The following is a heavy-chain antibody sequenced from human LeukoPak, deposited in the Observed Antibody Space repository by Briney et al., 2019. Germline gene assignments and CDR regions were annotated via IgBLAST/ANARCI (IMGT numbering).Heavy chain of an antibody. V-gene: IGHV4-59*11. J-gene: IGHJ4*02. D-gene: IGHD3-16*01. Sequence: SETLSLTCTVSGGSISSHYWSWLRQPPGRGLEWIGYIYSSGTTSYNPSLKSRITLSIDTSKNQFSLKVNSVTAADTAVYYCASLRGGTPSYWGQGTPVTVSS. CDR2: IYSSGTT. CDR3: ASLRGGTPSY. CDR1: GGSISSHY.